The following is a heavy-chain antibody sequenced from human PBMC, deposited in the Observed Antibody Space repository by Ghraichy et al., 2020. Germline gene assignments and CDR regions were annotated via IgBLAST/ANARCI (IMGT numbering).Heavy chain of an antibody. D-gene: IGHD2-2*01. J-gene: IGHJ4*02. CDR1: GFTFSSYW. CDR2: IKQDGSEK. CDR3: AREWEPAVD. V-gene: IGHV3-7*03. Sequence: LSLTCAASGFTFSSYWMSWVRQAPGKGLEWVANIKQDGSEKYYVDSVKGRFTISRDNAKNSLYLQMNSLRAEDTAVYYCAREWEPAVDWGQGTLVTVSS.